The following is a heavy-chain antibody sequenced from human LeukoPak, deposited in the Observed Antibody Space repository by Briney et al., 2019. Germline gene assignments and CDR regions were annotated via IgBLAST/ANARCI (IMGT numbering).Heavy chain of an antibody. D-gene: IGHD5-12*01. J-gene: IGHJ4*02. CDR3: AKVDKSGYSGYVGVDY. CDR1: GGSINSYY. V-gene: IGHV4-59*01. Sequence: SETLSLTCTVSGGSINSYYWSWIRQPPGKGLEWIGYIYYSGSTNYNPSLKSRVTISVDTSKNQFSLRLSSVTAADTAVYYCAKVDKSGYSGYVGVDYWGQGTLVTVSS. CDR2: IYYSGST.